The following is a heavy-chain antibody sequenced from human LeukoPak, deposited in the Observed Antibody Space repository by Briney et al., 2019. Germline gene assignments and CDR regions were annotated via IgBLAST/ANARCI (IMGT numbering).Heavy chain of an antibody. D-gene: IGHD6-13*01. CDR3: ARFGIAAAHPHY. CDR2: IYHSGST. CDR1: GGSISSGGDY. Sequence: SQTLSLTCTVSGGSISSGGDYWSWIRQPPGKGLEWIGYIYHSGSTYYNPSLKSRVTISVDRSKNQFSLKLSSVTAADTAVYYCARFGIAAAHPHYWGQGTLVTVSS. J-gene: IGHJ4*02. V-gene: IGHV4-30-2*01.